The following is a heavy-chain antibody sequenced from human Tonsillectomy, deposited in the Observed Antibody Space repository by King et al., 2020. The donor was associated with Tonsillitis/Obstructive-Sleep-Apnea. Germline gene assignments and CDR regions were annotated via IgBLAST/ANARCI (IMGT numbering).Heavy chain of an antibody. Sequence: VQLVESGGGLVEPGRSLRLSCAASGFTFDDYAMYWVRQAPGKGLEWVSGISWNSGSRVYADSVKGRFTISRDNAKNSLYLQMNSLRAEDTALNYCAKDLIIAVSGTPGDAFDIWGQGTMVTVSS. J-gene: IGHJ3*02. CDR2: ISWNSGSR. D-gene: IGHD6-13*01. V-gene: IGHV3-9*01. CDR3: AKDLIIAVSGTPGDAFDI. CDR1: GFTFDDYA.